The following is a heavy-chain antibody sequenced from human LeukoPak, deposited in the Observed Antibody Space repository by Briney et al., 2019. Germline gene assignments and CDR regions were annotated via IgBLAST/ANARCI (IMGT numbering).Heavy chain of an antibody. CDR1: GYSISSGYY. D-gene: IGHD6-19*01. Sequence: PSETLSLTCTVSGYSISSGYYWGWIRQPPGKGLEGSGSIYHSGSTYYNPSLKSRVTISVDTSKNQFSLKLSSVTAADTAVYYCARMTPGIAVAGITDYPYYFDYWGQETLVTVSS. V-gene: IGHV4-38-2*02. CDR2: IYHSGST. J-gene: IGHJ4*02. CDR3: ARMTPGIAVAGITDYPYYFDY.